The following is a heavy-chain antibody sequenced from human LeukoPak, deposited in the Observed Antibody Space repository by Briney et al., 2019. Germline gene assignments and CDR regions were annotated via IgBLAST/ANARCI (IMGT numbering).Heavy chain of an antibody. D-gene: IGHD3-10*01. CDR3: ARDRGRISDYYGSGRSLYYYMDV. V-gene: IGHV1-2*02. CDR2: INPNSGDT. Sequence: ASVKVSCKASGYTFTDYYMHWVRQVPGQGLEWMGWINPNSGDTNYAQKFQGRVTMTRDTTISTAYMDLSRLTSEDTAVYYCARDRGRISDYYGSGRSLYYYMDVWGKGTTVTVSS. J-gene: IGHJ6*03. CDR1: GYTFTDYY.